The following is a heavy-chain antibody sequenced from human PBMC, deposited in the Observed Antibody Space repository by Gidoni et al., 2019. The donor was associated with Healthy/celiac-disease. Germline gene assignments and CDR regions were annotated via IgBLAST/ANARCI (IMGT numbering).Heavy chain of an antibody. Sequence: QITLTESGPTRVKPSQTLTLTCTFSGFSLSPSGVGVGWIGQPPGKALEWLALIYGDDDKRYSPPLKSRLTSTKDTSKTQVVLTMTNMDPADTASYYCAHSLNQNYDFWSGYSGYWGQGTLVTVSS. CDR2: IYGDDDK. V-gene: IGHV2-5*02. CDR1: GFSLSPSGVG. CDR3: AHSLNQNYDFWSGYSGY. D-gene: IGHD3-3*01. J-gene: IGHJ4*02.